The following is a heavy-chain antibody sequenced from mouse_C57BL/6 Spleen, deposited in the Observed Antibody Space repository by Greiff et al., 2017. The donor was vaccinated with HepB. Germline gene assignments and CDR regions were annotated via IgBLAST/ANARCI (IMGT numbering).Heavy chain of an antibody. D-gene: IGHD3-1*01. CDR3: AREGLPYYFDY. J-gene: IGHJ2*01. CDR2: IDPSDSET. V-gene: IGHV1-52*01. CDR1: GYTFTSYW. Sequence: QVQLQQSGAELVRPGSSVKLSCKASGYTFTSYWMHWVKQRPIQGLEWIGNIDPSDSETHYNQKFKDKATLTVDKSSSTAYMQLSSLTSEDSAVYYCAREGLPYYFDYWGQGTTLTVSS.